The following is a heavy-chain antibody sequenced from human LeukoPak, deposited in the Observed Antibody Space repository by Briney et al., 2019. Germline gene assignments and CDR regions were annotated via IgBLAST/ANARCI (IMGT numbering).Heavy chain of an antibody. CDR3: AGRGSGSYFDY. CDR2: ISGSGGST. CDR1: GFTFSGYS. J-gene: IGHJ4*02. V-gene: IGHV3-23*01. Sequence: GGSLRLSCAASGFTFSGYSMNWVRQAPGKGLEWVSAISGSGGSTYYADSVKGRFTISRDNSKNTLYLQMHSLRAEDTAVYYCAGRGSGSYFDYWGQGTLVTVSS. D-gene: IGHD3-10*01.